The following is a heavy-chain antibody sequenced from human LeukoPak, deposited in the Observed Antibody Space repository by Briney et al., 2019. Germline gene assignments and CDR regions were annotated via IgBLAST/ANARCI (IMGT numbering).Heavy chain of an antibody. V-gene: IGHV3-23*01. Sequence: GGSLRLSCAASGFTFGNYAMNWFRQAPGKGLEWVSGLSGSGKTTYYADSVKGRFAISRDNSENTLYLQMNSLRADDTALYYCAKDSRRYTYGLIDYWGQGTLVTVSS. CDR2: LSGSGKTT. D-gene: IGHD5-18*01. J-gene: IGHJ4*02. CDR1: GFTFGNYA. CDR3: AKDSRRYTYGLIDY.